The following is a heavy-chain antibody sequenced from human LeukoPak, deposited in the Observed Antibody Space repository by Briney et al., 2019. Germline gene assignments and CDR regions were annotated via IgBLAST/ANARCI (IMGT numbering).Heavy chain of an antibody. Sequence: PGGSLRLSCAASGFTFSSYATHWVRQAPGKGLEYVSAISSNGGSTYYANSVKGRFTISRDNSKNTLYLQMGSLRAEDMAVYYCARTSGSYNEWDYWGQGTLVTVSS. CDR2: ISSNGGST. D-gene: IGHD1-26*01. V-gene: IGHV3-64*01. CDR3: ARTSGSYNEWDY. J-gene: IGHJ4*02. CDR1: GFTFSSYA.